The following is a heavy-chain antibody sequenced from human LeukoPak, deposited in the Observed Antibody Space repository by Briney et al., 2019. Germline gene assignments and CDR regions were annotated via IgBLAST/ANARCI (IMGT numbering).Heavy chain of an antibody. J-gene: IGHJ3*02. V-gene: IGHV3-23*01. Sequence: RESLRLSCAAYGFTFISYAMSWVRQAPGKWREWVSGISCRGGTTCYDDSVKGRFTISGDNSKNTLFLQMNSLRAEDTAVYYCAKFGSGWYYGASDIWGQGTMVIISS. CDR3: AKFGSGWYYGASDI. D-gene: IGHD6-19*01. CDR1: GFTFISYA. CDR2: ISCRGGTT.